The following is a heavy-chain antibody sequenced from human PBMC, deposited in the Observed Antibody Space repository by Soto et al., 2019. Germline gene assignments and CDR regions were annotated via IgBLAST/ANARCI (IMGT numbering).Heavy chain of an antibody. CDR1: GFTFSDYY. CDR2: ISSSSSYT. D-gene: IGHD2-15*01. V-gene: IGHV3-11*06. Sequence: GGSVRLSCAASGFTFSDYYMSWIRQAPGKGLEWVSYISSSSSYTNYADSVKGRFTISRDNAKNSLYLQMNSLRAEDTAVYYCARHYWDFDYWGQGTLVTVSS. CDR3: ARHYWDFDY. J-gene: IGHJ4*02.